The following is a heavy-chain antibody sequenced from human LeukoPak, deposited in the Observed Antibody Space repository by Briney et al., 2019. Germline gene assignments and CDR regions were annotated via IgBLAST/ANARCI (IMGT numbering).Heavy chain of an antibody. J-gene: IGHJ4*02. CDR3: ARFRRAVAGTGLEY. CDR2: INHSGST. CDR1: GGSISSYY. Sequence: SETLSLTCTVSGGSISSYYWSWIRQPPGKGLEWIGEINHSGSTNYNPSLKSRVTISVDTSKNQFSLKLSSVTAADTAVYYCARFRRAVAGTGLEYWGQGTLVTVSS. V-gene: IGHV4-34*01. D-gene: IGHD6-19*01.